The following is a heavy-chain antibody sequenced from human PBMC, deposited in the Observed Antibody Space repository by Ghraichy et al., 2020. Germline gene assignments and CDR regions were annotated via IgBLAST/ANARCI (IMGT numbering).Heavy chain of an antibody. CDR1: GFTFSSYA. V-gene: IGHV3-23*01. J-gene: IGHJ4*02. CDR3: AKHLGGYSYGIDF. CDR2: ISGSGGST. D-gene: IGHD5-18*01. Sequence: GGSLRLSCAASGFTFSSYAMSWVRQAPGKGLEWVSVISGSGGSTYYADSVKGRFTISRDNSKNTLYLQMDILRAEDTAVYYCAKHLGGYSYGIDFWGQGTLVTVSS.